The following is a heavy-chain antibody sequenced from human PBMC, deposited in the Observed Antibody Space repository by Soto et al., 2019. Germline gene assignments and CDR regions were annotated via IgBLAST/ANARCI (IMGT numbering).Heavy chain of an antibody. Sequence: GGSLRLSCAASGFTFSGSAMHWVLQASGKGLEWVGRIRSKANSYATAYAASVKGRFTISRDDSKNTAYLQMNSLKTEDTAVYYCTRRDDYHYYDSSGYYQHYYYYGMDVWGQGTTVTVSS. V-gene: IGHV3-73*01. CDR1: GFTFSGSA. CDR2: IRSKANSYAT. CDR3: TRRDDYHYYDSSGYYQHYYYYGMDV. D-gene: IGHD3-22*01. J-gene: IGHJ6*02.